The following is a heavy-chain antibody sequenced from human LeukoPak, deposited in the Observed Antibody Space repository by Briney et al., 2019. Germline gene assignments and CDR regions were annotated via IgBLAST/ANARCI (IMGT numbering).Heavy chain of an antibody. CDR1: GGFFSGYY. J-gene: IGHJ6*02. CDR2: INHSGSA. CDR3: VWFDYYYGMDV. D-gene: IGHD3-10*01. Sequence: SETLSLTCAVYGGFFSGYYWSWIRQPPGKGLEWIGEINHSGSANYNPSLKSRVTISVDTSKNQFSLKLSSVTAADTAVYYCVWFDYYYGMDVWGQGTTVTVSS. V-gene: IGHV4-34*01.